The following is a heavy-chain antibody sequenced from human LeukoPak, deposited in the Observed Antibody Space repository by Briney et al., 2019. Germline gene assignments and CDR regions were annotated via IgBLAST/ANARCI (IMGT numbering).Heavy chain of an antibody. CDR1: GFTIGDYA. J-gene: IGHJ4*02. V-gene: IGHV3-49*04. Sequence: GGSLRLSCTASGFTIGDYAISGVRQAPGKGQERVGFITSTAYGGTTEYAAYLKGRFTISRDDSKSIAYLQMNSLKTEDTAVYYCTRDPNGIAVAFFDYWGQGTLVTGSS. D-gene: IGHD6-19*01. CDR3: TRDPNGIAVAFFDY. CDR2: ITSTAYGGTT.